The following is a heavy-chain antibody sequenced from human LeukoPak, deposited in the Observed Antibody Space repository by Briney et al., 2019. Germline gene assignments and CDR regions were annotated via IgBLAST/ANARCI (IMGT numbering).Heavy chain of an antibody. Sequence: GGSLRLSCAASGFTVSSNYMSWVRQAPGKGLEWVSVIYSGGSTYYADSVKGRFTISRDNSKNTLYLQMNSLRAEDTAVYYCARVANGRRGLDYWGQGTLVTVSS. J-gene: IGHJ4*02. CDR2: IYSGGST. CDR3: ARVANGRRGLDY. CDR1: GFTVSSNY. D-gene: IGHD2-8*01. V-gene: IGHV3-53*01.